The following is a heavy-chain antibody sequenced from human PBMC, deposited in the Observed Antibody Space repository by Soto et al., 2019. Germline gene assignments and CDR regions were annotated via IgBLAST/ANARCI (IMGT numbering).Heavy chain of an antibody. CDR2: IYYSGST. V-gene: IGHV4-59*08. CDR3: ARHPAAKGPDYFDY. CDR1: GGSISSYY. Sequence: NPSETLSLTCTVSGGSISSYYWSWIRQPPGKGLEWIGYIYYSGSTNYNPSLKSRVTTSVDTSKNQFSLKLSSVTAADTAVYYCARHPAAKGPDYFDYCGQGTLVTVYS. J-gene: IGHJ4*02. D-gene: IGHD2-15*01.